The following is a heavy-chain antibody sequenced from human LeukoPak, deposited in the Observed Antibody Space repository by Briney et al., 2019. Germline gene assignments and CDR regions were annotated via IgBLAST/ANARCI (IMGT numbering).Heavy chain of an antibody. V-gene: IGHV5-51*01. CDR2: IYPGDSDT. CDR1: GYTFSGSW. D-gene: IGHD4-17*01. J-gene: IGHJ4*02. Sequence: HGESLKISCKGSGYTFSGSWIGWVRQMPGKGLEWMGIIYPGDSDTRYSPSFEGQVIISADKSINTAYLQWSSLKATDTGMYFCARQYGRPFDYWGQGTLVTVSS. CDR3: ARQYGRPFDY.